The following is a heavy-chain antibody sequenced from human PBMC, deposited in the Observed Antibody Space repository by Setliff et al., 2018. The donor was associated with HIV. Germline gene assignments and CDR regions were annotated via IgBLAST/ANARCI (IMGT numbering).Heavy chain of an antibody. CDR3: ARDRSSGWSKDWFDT. CDR2: IQHSGRI. V-gene: IGHV4-61*10. D-gene: IGHD6-19*01. CDR1: GGSISSGSYY. Sequence: SETLSLTCTVSGGSISSGSYYWNWIRQPAGKGLEWIGEIQHSGRINYNPSLRSRVTMSVDTSKNQFSLRLTSVTAADTAMYHCARDRSSGWSKDWFDTWGQGILVTVSS. J-gene: IGHJ5*02.